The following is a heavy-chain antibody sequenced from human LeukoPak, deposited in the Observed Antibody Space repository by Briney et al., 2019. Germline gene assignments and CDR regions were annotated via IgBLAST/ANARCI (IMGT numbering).Heavy chain of an antibody. D-gene: IGHD2-2*01. V-gene: IGHV3-74*01. CDR1: GFTFSSYW. J-gene: IGHJ6*02. Sequence: PGGSLRLSCAASGFTFSSYWMHWVRQAPGKGLVWVSRINSDGSSTSYADSVKGRFTISRDNAKNTLYLQMNSLRAEDTAVYYCAREGVLLSPYYYGTDVWGQGTTVTVSS. CDR3: AREGVLLSPYYYGTDV. CDR2: INSDGSST.